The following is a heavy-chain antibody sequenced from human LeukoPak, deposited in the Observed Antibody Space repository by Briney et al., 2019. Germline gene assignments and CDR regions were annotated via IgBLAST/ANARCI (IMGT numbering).Heavy chain of an antibody. CDR1: GGSFSGYY. Sequence: TSETLSLTCAVYGGSFSGYYWSWIRQPPGKGLEWIGEINHSGSTNYNPSLKSRVTISVDTSKNQFSLKLSSVTAADTAVYYCARARYSSGWFPLGYWGQGTLVTVSS. CDR2: INHSGST. CDR3: ARARYSSGWFPLGY. D-gene: IGHD6-19*01. J-gene: IGHJ4*02. V-gene: IGHV4-34*01.